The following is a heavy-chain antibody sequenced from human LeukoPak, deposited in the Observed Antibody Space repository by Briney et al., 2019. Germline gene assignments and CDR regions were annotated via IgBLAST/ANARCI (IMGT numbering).Heavy chain of an antibody. J-gene: IGHJ4*02. CDR1: GFTFSSYS. CDR2: ISSSSSYI. CDR3: ARVEICGVGATTDPRWCRHHHFDY. Sequence: PGGSLRLSCAASGFTFSSYSMNWVRQAPGKGLEWVSSISSSSSYIYYADSVKGRFTISRDNAKNSLYLQMNSLRAEDTAVYYCARVEICGVGATTDPRWCRHHHFDYWGQGTLVTVSS. D-gene: IGHD1-26*01. V-gene: IGHV3-21*01.